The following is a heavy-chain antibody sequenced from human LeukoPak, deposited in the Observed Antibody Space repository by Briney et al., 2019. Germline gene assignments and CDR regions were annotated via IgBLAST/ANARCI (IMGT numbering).Heavy chain of an antibody. J-gene: IGHJ5*02. D-gene: IGHD2-2*01. CDR1: GFTFSSYS. CDR3: ARDAETRYCSSTSCSRYNWFDP. Sequence: GGSLRLSCAASGFTFSSYSMNWVRQAPGKGLEWVSSISSSSSYIYYADSVKGRFTISRDNAKNSLYLQMNSLRAEDTAVYYCARDAETRYCSSTSCSRYNWFDPWGQGTLVSVSS. CDR2: ISSSSSYI. V-gene: IGHV3-21*01.